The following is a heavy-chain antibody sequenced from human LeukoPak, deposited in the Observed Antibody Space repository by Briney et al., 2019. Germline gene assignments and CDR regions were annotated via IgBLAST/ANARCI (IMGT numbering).Heavy chain of an antibody. J-gene: IGHJ6*02. CDR1: GYTFTSYY. V-gene: IGHV1-46*01. D-gene: IGHD6-13*01. Sequence: ASVKVSCKASGYTFTSYYMHWVRRAPGQGLEWMGIINPSGGSTSYAQKFQGRVTMTRDTSTSTVYMELSSLRSEDTAVYYCARGDSSSWYYYYGMDVWGQGTTVTVSS. CDR3: ARGDSSSWYYYYGMDV. CDR2: INPSGGST.